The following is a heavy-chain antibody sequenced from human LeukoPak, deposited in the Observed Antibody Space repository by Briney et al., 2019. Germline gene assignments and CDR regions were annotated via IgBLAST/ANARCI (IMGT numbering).Heavy chain of an antibody. CDR2: IYYSGST. D-gene: IGHD1-26*01. Sequence: SETLSLTCTVSGGSISSYYWSWIRQPPGKGLEWIGYIYYSGSTNYNPSLKSRVTISVDTSKNQFSLKLSSVTAADRAVYYCARDGRDNWFDPWGQGTLVTVSS. CDR1: GGSISSYY. V-gene: IGHV4-59*01. J-gene: IGHJ5*02. CDR3: ARDGRDNWFDP.